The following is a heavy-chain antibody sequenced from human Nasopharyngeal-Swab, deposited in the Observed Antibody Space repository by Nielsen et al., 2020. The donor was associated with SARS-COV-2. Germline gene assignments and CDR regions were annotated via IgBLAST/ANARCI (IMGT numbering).Heavy chain of an antibody. CDR3: ARHEGYTSSWD. Sequence: GESLKTPCNGPGYSFTSYWNGWVRQMPGKGLEWMGIIYPGDSDTRYSPPFQGQVTISADKSISTAYLHWSSLKASDTAMYYCARHEGYTSSWDWGQGTLVTVSS. CDR2: IYPGDSDT. D-gene: IGHD6-13*01. V-gene: IGHV5-51*01. CDR1: GYSFTSYW. J-gene: IGHJ4*02.